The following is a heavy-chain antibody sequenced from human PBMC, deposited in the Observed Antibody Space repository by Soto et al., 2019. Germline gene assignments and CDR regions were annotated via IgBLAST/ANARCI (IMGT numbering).Heavy chain of an antibody. CDR2: IKSKTDGGTT. D-gene: IGHD5-18*01. V-gene: IGHV3-15*01. CDR1: GFTFSNAW. J-gene: IGHJ4*02. Sequence: EVQLVESGGGLVKPGGSLRLSCAASGFTFSNAWMSWVRQAPGKGLEWVGRIKSKTDGGTTDYAAPVKGRFTISRDDAKYTLYLQMNSLKTENTAVYYCTTDFPLRGYSYGPSFDDWGQGTLVTVYS. CDR3: TTDFPLRGYSYGPSFDD.